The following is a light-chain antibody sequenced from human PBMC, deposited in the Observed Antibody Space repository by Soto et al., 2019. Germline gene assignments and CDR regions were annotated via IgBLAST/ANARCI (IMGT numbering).Light chain of an antibody. J-gene: IGKJ5*01. Sequence: ENVLTQSPVPLSLPPGEKATLSRRASQSVRSSYLAWYQQKPGQAPRLLIYGASSRATGIPDRFSGSGSGTDFTLTISRLEPEDFAVYYCQQYGSSLITFGQGTRLEIK. CDR1: QSVRSSY. CDR2: GAS. V-gene: IGKV3-20*01. CDR3: QQYGSSLIT.